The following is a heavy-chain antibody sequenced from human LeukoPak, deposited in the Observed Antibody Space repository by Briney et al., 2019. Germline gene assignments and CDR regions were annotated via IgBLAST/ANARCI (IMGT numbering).Heavy chain of an antibody. V-gene: IGHV4-39*07. J-gene: IGHJ6*03. Sequence: PSETLSLTCTVSGGSISSSSYYWGWIRQPPGKGLEWIGSIYYSGSTYYSPSLKSRVTISVDTSKNQFSLKLSSVTAADTAVYYCARDNFGLELRSRAYYYYYMDVWGKGTTVTVSS. CDR3: ARDNFGLELRSRAYYYYYMDV. CDR2: IYYSGST. D-gene: IGHD1-7*01. CDR1: GGSISSSSYY.